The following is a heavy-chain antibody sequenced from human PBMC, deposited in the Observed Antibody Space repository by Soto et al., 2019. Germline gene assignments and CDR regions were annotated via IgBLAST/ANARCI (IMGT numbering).Heavy chain of an antibody. CDR2: IYYSGST. V-gene: IGHV4-31*03. Sequence: SETLSLTCTVSGGSISSGGYYWSWIRQHPGKGLEWIGYIYYSGSTYYNPSLKSRVTISVDTSKNQFSLKLSSVTAADMAVYYCARRYGGNFDYWGQGTLVTVSS. D-gene: IGHD2-15*01. J-gene: IGHJ4*02. CDR1: GGSISSGGYY. CDR3: ARRYGGNFDY.